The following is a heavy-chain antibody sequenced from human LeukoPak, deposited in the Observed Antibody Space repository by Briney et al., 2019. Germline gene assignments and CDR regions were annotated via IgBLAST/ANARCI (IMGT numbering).Heavy chain of an antibody. Sequence: PGGSLRLSCAASGFTFSSFAMTWVRQAPGKGLEWVSGISGSGGSTYYADSVKGRFTISRDNSKNTLYLQMNSLRVEDTAVYYCAKSASYSARNWFDPWGQGTLVTVSS. CDR1: GFTFSSFA. D-gene: IGHD2-15*01. J-gene: IGHJ5*02. CDR3: AKSASYSARNWFDP. V-gene: IGHV3-23*01. CDR2: ISGSGGST.